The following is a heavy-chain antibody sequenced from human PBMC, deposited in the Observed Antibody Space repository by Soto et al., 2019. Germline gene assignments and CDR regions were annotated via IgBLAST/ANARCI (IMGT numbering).Heavy chain of an antibody. D-gene: IGHD1-20*01. V-gene: IGHV3-33*01. CDR2: IWYDGSNK. CDR3: ARDRYNWNDVEASDY. J-gene: IGHJ4*02. CDR1: GFTFSSYG. Sequence: GGSLRLSCAASGFTFSSYGMHWVRQAPGKGLEWVAVIWYDGSNKYYADSVKGRFTISRDNSKNTLYLQMNSLRAEDTAVYYCARDRYNWNDVEASDYWGQGTLVTVSS.